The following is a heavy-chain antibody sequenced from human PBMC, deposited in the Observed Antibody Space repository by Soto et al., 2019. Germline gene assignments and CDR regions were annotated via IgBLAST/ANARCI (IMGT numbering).Heavy chain of an antibody. J-gene: IGHJ4*02. V-gene: IGHV3-30*18. Sequence: GGSLRLSCAASGFTFSSYGMHWVRQAPGKGLEWVAVISYDGSNKYYADSVKGRFTISRDNSKNTLYLQMNSLRAEDTAVYYCAKRTEFDYWGQGTLVTVSS. CDR3: AKRTEFDY. CDR1: GFTFSSYG. CDR2: ISYDGSNK.